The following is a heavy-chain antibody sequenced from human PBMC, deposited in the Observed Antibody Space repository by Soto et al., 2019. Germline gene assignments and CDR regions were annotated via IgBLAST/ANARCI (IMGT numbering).Heavy chain of an antibody. CDR3: ARNPFDWLSWYYYYGMDV. CDR2: ISAYNGNT. J-gene: IGHJ6*02. CDR1: GYTFTSYG. V-gene: IGHV1-18*01. Sequence: QVQLVQSGAEVKKPGASVKVSCKASGYTFTSYGISWVRQAPGQGLEWMGWISAYNGNTNYAQKLQGRVTMTTDTSTSTAYMELKSLRSDDTAVYYCARNPFDWLSWYYYYGMDVWGQGTTVTVSS. D-gene: IGHD3-9*01.